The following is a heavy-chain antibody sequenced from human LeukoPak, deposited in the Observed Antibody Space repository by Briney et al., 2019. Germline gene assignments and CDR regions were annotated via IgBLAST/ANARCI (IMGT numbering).Heavy chain of an antibody. CDR3: AKSDCSYISCYVLDY. V-gene: IGHV3-23*01. J-gene: IGHJ4*02. CDR1: RFSVSDNY. Sequence: GGSLRLSCAASRFSVSDNYMSWVRQAPGKGLEWVSAISGSGDNIYYADSVKGRFTISRDSSKKTLYLQMNILRAEDTAVYYCAKSDCSYISCYVLDYWGQGTQVTVSS. D-gene: IGHD2-2*01. CDR2: ISGSGDNI.